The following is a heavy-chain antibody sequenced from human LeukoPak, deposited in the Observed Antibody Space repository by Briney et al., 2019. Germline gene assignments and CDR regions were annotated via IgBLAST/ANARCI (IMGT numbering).Heavy chain of an antibody. CDR2: ISSSGSTI. CDR1: GFTFSSYE. V-gene: IGHV3-48*03. Sequence: PGGSLRLSCAASGFTFSSYEMNWVRQAPGKGLEWVSYISSSGSTIYYADSVKGRFTISRDNAKNSLYLQMNSLRAEDTAVYYCARGRELRRFFDHWGQGTLATVSS. D-gene: IGHD1-26*01. CDR3: ARGRELRRFFDH. J-gene: IGHJ4*02.